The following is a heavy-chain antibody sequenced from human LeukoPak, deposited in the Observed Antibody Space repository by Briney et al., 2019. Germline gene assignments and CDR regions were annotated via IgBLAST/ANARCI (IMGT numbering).Heavy chain of an antibody. CDR1: GFTFSSYA. D-gene: IGHD1-1*01. Sequence: PVGSLRLSCAASGFTFSSYAMSWVRQAPGKGLEWVSSISGGGGSTYYADSVKGRFTISRDNSKNMMYLQMDSLRAEDTAVYYCAKDGRASWFDPRGQGNLVTVSS. V-gene: IGHV3-23*01. CDR2: ISGGGGST. J-gene: IGHJ5*02. CDR3: AKDGRASWFDP.